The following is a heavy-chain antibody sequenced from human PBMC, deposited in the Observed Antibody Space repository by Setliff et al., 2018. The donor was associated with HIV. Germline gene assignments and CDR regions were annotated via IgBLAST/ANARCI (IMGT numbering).Heavy chain of an antibody. Sequence: SETLSLTCTVSGDSISTGRYYWGWIRQPPGKGLEWIGSVFYSGGSYYTPSLKSRVTISVDTSRDQFSLNLRSVTAADTAVYFCARLIHTGLLYFDFWGLGTLVTVSS. CDR2: VFYSGGS. CDR3: ARLIHTGLLYFDF. CDR1: GDSISTGRYY. J-gene: IGHJ4*02. D-gene: IGHD2-8*02. V-gene: IGHV4-39*01.